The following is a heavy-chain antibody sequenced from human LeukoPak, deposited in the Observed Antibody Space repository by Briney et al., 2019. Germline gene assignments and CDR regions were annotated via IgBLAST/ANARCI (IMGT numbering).Heavy chain of an antibody. J-gene: IGHJ3*02. CDR1: GGAFSSYA. CDR2: IIPIFGTA. V-gene: IGHV1-69*13. CDR3: ARTHYYYFTFDI. D-gene: IGHD3-22*01. Sequence: ASVKVSCKASGGAFSSYAISWVRQAPGQGLEWMGGIIPIFGTANYAQKFQGRVTITADESTSTAYMELSSLRSEDTAVYYCARTHYYYFTFDIRGQGTMVTVSS.